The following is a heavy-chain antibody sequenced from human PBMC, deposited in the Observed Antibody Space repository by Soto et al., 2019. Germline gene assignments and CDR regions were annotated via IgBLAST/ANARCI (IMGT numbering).Heavy chain of an antibody. Sequence: QVHVVESGGGVVQPGGSLRLSCEASGFIFSEYGMHWVRQAPGKGLEWVAVIYYDGSNEHYSDSVRGRFTISRDNSKNMVFLQMNSLRAEDTATYYCARLWNDEEGVETMDVWGQGTTVTVSS. CDR3: ARLWNDEEGVETMDV. D-gene: IGHD1-1*01. CDR2: IYYDGSNE. V-gene: IGHV3-30*19. J-gene: IGHJ6*01. CDR1: GFIFSEYG.